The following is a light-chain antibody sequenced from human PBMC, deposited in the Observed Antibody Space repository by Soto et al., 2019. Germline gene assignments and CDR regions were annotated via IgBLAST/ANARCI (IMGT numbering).Light chain of an antibody. CDR3: QQLASFPLT. CDR1: QDLTTS. J-gene: IGKJ4*01. CDR2: RAS. V-gene: IGKV1-9*01. Sequence: DIQLTQSPSFLSASVGDRVTITCRASQDLTTSLTWYQQSPGRAPKLLIYRASTLQHGVPSRFSGSGSGTEFTLTISSLQPEDSATYFCQQLASFPLTYGGGTKVEIK.